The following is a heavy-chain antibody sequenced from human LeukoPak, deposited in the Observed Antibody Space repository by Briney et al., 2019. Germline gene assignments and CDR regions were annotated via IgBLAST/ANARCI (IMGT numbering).Heavy chain of an antibody. J-gene: IGHJ6*03. CDR3: ARVGYYYYYMDV. V-gene: IGHV1-69*13. Sequence: ASVKVSCKASGGTFSSYAISSVRQAPGQGLEWMGGIIPIFGTANYAQKFQGRVTITADESTSTAYMELSSLRSEDTAVYYCARVGYYYYYMDVWGKGTTVTVSS. CDR1: GGTFSSYA. CDR2: IIPIFGTA.